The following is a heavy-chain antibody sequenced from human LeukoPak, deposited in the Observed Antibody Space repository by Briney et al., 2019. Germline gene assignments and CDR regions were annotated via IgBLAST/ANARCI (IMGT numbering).Heavy chain of an antibody. CDR3: ARGDLFLATKYYYYYMDV. CDR2: ISAYNGNT. Sequence: ASVKVSCKASGYTFTSYGISWVRQAPGQGLEWMGWISAYNGNTNYAQKLQGRVTMTTDTSTSTAYMELRSLRSDDTAVYYCARGDLFLATKYYYYYMDVWGKGTTVTISS. CDR1: GYTFTSYG. V-gene: IGHV1-18*01. J-gene: IGHJ6*03. D-gene: IGHD1/OR15-1a*01.